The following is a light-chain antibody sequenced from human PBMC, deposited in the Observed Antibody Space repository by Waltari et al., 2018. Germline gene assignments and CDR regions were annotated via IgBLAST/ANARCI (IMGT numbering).Light chain of an antibody. Sequence: EIVLTQSPATLSLSPGDTATLSCRASESINIYLAWYQQKSGQAPRLLIYDTFDRAAGIPARFRGSGSGTDFTLTISSLEPEDFAVYYCQHRSNWLSWTFRQGTKVEIK. CDR2: DTF. CDR3: QHRSNWLSWT. V-gene: IGKV3-11*01. J-gene: IGKJ1*01. CDR1: ESINIY.